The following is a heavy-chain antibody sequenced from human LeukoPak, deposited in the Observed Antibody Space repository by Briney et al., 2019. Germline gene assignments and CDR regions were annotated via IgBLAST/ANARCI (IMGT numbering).Heavy chain of an antibody. Sequence: ASVMVSCKASGYIFTSYGISWVRQAPGQGLEWMGWISTFNGNTNYAQKFQGRVIMTTDTSTSTAYMELRSLRSDDTAVYYCARDSLAVAGTFDYWGQGTLVTVSS. D-gene: IGHD6-19*01. V-gene: IGHV1-18*01. J-gene: IGHJ4*02. CDR1: GYIFTSYG. CDR3: ARDSLAVAGTFDY. CDR2: ISTFNGNT.